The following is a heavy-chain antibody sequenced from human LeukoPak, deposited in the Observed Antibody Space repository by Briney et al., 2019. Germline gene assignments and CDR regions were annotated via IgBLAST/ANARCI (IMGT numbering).Heavy chain of an antibody. CDR1: GFSLRNYW. D-gene: IGHD3-10*01. CDR3: ARGGHRQKEF. V-gene: IGHV3-7*01. CDR2: INPDGSGK. Sequence: GESLRPSCAASGFSLRNYWMTWVRQSPGKGLEWVAIINPDGSGKYSVDSVKGRFTISRDNAKNSLYLQMSSLRAEDTAVYYCARGGHRQKEFWGQGTLVTVSS. J-gene: IGHJ4*02.